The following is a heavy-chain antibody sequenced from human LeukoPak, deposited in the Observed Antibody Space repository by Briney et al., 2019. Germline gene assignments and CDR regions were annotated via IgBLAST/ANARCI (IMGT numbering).Heavy chain of an antibody. CDR3: ARDPLIAAGGVNWFDP. V-gene: IGHV3-20*04. CDR1: GFTFDDYG. Sequence: GGSLRLSCAASGFTFDDYGMSWVRQAPGKGLEWVSGINWNGGRTGYADSVKGRFTISRDNAKNSLYLQMNSLGVEDTAFYYCARDPLIAAGGVNWFDPWGQGTLVTVSS. CDR2: INWNGGRT. J-gene: IGHJ5*02. D-gene: IGHD6-13*01.